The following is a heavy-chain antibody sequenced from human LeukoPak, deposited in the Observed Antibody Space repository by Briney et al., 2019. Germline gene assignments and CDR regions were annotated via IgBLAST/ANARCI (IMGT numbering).Heavy chain of an antibody. D-gene: IGHD3-10*01. J-gene: IGHJ4*02. V-gene: IGHV4-39*01. Sequence: SETLSLTCTVSGGSISSSSYYWGWIRQPPGKGLEWIGSIYYNGSTYYNPSLKSRVTISVDTSKNQFSLKLSSVTAADTAVYYCASGEDMVRGVGFDYWGQGTLVTVSS. CDR3: ASGEDMVRGVGFDY. CDR1: GGSISSSSYY. CDR2: IYYNGST.